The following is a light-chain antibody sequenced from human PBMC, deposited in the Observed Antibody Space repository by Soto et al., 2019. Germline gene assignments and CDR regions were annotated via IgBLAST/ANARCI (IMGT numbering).Light chain of an antibody. V-gene: IGKV3-15*01. J-gene: IGKJ1*01. CDR2: GAS. CDR1: QSVSSN. Sequence: EIVMTQSPATLSVSPGERGTLSCRASQSVSSNLAWYQQKPGQAPRLLIYGASTRATGIPARFSGSGSGTEFTLTISSLQSEDSAVYYCQQYNIWPRTFGQGTTVEIK. CDR3: QQYNIWPRT.